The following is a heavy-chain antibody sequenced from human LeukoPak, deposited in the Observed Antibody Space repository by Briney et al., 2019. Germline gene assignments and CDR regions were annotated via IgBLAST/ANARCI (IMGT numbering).Heavy chain of an antibody. Sequence: GESLQISCKGSGYRFTSYWITWVRQMPGKGLEWMGRIDPSDSYTNYSPSFQGHVTISADKSISTAYLQWSSLKASDTAMYYCARQYSGYEVDYWGQGTLVTVSS. CDR1: GYRFTSYW. CDR3: ARQYSGYEVDY. CDR2: IDPSDSYT. J-gene: IGHJ4*02. D-gene: IGHD5-12*01. V-gene: IGHV5-10-1*01.